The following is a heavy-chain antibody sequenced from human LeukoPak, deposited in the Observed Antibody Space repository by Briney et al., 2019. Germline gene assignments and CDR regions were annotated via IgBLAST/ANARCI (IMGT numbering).Heavy chain of an antibody. V-gene: IGHV1-2*02. CDR3: AKTYGSGSYFPNYYYYGMDV. CDR1: GYTFTGYY. D-gene: IGHD3-10*01. Sequence: ASVKVSCKASGYTFTGYYMHWVRQAPGQGLEWMGWISPNSGGTNYAQKFQGRVTMTRDTSISTAYMELSRLRSDDTAVYYCAKTYGSGSYFPNYYYYGMDVWGQGTTVTVSS. J-gene: IGHJ6*02. CDR2: ISPNSGGT.